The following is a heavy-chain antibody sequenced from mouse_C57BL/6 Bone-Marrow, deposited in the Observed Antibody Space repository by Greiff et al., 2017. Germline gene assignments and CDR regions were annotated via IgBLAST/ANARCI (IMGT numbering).Heavy chain of an antibody. D-gene: IGHD2-3*01. Sequence: VKLQQPGAELVKPGASVKLSCKASGYTFTSYWMQWVKQRPGQGLEWIGEIDPSDSYTNYNQKFKGKATLTVDTSSSTAYMQLSSLTSEDSAVYYCARIYDGYQYYFDYWGQGTTLTVSS. CDR3: ARIYDGYQYYFDY. J-gene: IGHJ2*01. V-gene: IGHV1-50*01. CDR1: GYTFTSYW. CDR2: IDPSDSYT.